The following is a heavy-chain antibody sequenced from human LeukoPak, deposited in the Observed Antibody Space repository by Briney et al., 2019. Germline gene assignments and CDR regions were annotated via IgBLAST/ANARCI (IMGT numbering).Heavy chain of an antibody. D-gene: IGHD3-22*01. J-gene: IGHJ5*02. V-gene: IGHV3-23*01. CDR1: GFLFNNYG. CDR2: ISNDGGGT. CDR3: AKGGSSGYFLDL. Sequence: GGYLRLSCAASGFLFNNYGLVWVRQAPGKGREWVAAISNDGGGTTYADFVKVRFTISRDNSKNTLFLHMNSLRAEDTALYYCAKGGSSGYFLDLWGQGTLVTVSS.